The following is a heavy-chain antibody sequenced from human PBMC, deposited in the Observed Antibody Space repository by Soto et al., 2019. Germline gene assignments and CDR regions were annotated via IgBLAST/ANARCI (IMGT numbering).Heavy chain of an antibody. CDR1: GFTFSSYA. V-gene: IGHV3-23*01. D-gene: IGHD1-26*01. CDR2: ISGSGGSM. CDR3: ARRGSGSYYDY. J-gene: IGHJ4*02. Sequence: EVQLLESGGGLVQPGGSLRLSCAASGFTFSSYAMRWVRQAPGKGLEWVSAISGSGGSMYYADSVKGRFTISRDNSKHTLYMQMNSLRAEDTAVYYCARRGSGSYYDYWGQGTLVTVSS.